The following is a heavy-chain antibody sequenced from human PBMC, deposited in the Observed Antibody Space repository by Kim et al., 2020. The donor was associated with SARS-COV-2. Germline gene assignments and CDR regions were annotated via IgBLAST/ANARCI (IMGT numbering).Heavy chain of an antibody. CDR2: ISARGGST. J-gene: IGHJ4*02. V-gene: IGHV3-23*01. Sequence: GGSLRLSCAASGFSISTSAMSWVRQAPGKGLEWVSSISARGGSTSYADSVKGQFTISRDTSKNTLYLQMMSLRAEDTAAYYCATRPAWRNFDHWGQGTLV. CDR1: GFSISTSA. D-gene: IGHD6-25*01. CDR3: ATRPAWRNFDH.